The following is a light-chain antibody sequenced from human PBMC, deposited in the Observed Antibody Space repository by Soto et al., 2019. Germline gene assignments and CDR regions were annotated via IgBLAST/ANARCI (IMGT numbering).Light chain of an antibody. CDR3: QQYGSSPPIT. J-gene: IGKJ5*01. CDR1: QAISGNY. CDR2: GAS. V-gene: IGKV3-20*01. Sequence: IVLTPSPSTLSFSPREGASLSCRAIQAISGNYLAWYQHKPGQAPRLLMYGASSRATGIPDRFSGSGSGTDFTLTISRLEPEDFAVYGCQQYGSSPPITFGQGTRLDIK.